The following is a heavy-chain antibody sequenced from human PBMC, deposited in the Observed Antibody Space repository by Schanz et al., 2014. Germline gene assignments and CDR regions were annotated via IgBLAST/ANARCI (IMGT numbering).Heavy chain of an antibody. D-gene: IGHD4-17*01. V-gene: IGHV3-23*04. CDR3: ARKMKLGVYGGKGHDSLDI. Sequence: EEQLVESGGGLVQPGGSLRLSCAASGFSFTTYAMSWVRQAPGKGLEWVSSISSGGGSTYYADSVKGRFTISRDNSKNTLYLQMNTLRAEDTAVYYCARKMKLGVYGGKGHDSLDIWGQGTMVTVSS. CDR2: ISSGGGST. J-gene: IGHJ3*02. CDR1: GFSFTTYA.